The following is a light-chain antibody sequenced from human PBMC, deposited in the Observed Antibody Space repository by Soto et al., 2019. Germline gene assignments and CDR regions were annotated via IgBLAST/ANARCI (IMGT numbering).Light chain of an antibody. J-gene: IGKJ2*01. Sequence: AIQMTHSPSSLSASVGDRVTITCRASQAISNDVAWYQQKPGKAPKLLIYAASSLQSGVSSRFSGSKSGTDFTLTVSSLQPEDFATYYCLQDYYYPYTFGQGTKLEIK. V-gene: IGKV1-6*01. CDR2: AAS. CDR1: QAISND. CDR3: LQDYYYPYT.